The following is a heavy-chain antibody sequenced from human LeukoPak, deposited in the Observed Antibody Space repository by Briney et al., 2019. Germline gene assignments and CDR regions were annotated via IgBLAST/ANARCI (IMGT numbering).Heavy chain of an antibody. J-gene: IGHJ2*01. CDR3: ARRTVTRDWYFDL. CDR2: ISSSGTTI. V-gene: IGHV3-11*01. CDR1: GFTFSDYY. D-gene: IGHD4-17*01. Sequence: GGSLRLSCAASGFTFSDYYMSWIRQAPGKGLEWVSYISSSGTTIYYADSVKGRFTISRDSAKNSLYLQINSLRAEDTAVYYCARRTVTRDWYFDLWGRGTLVTVSS.